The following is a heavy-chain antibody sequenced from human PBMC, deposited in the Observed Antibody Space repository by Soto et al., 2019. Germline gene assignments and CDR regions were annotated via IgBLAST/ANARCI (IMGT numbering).Heavy chain of an antibody. J-gene: IGHJ4*02. D-gene: IGHD2-15*01. CDR2: IIPIFGTA. V-gene: IGHV1-69*12. CDR3: ARLIYCSGGSCYSRYYFDY. CDR1: GGTFSSYA. Sequence: QVQLVQSGAEVKKPGSSVKVSCKASGGTFSSYAISWVRQAPGQGLEWMGGIIPIFGTANYAQKFQGRVTITADESTRPAYMELSSLRSEDTAVYYCARLIYCSGGSCYSRYYFDYWGQGTLVTVSS.